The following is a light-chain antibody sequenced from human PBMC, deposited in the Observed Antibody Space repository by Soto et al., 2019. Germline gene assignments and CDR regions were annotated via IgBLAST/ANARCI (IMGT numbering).Light chain of an antibody. CDR1: SSDVGGYNY. CDR2: EVS. V-gene: IGLV2-14*01. Sequence: QSALTQPASVSGSPGQSITISCTGTSSDVGGYNYVSWYQQHPGKAPKFIIYEVSNRPSGVSHRFSGSKSGNTASLTISGLQADDEADYYCSSYTSSSTNWVFGGGTKLTVL. J-gene: IGLJ3*02. CDR3: SSYTSSSTNWV.